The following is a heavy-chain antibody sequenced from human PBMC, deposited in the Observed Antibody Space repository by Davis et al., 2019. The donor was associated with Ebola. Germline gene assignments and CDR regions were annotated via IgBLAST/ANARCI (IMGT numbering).Heavy chain of an antibody. CDR1: GYTFTSYA. V-gene: IGHV7-4-1*02. CDR3: ARSTMTQDAFDI. Sequence: ASVKVSCKASGYTFTSYAMNWVRQAPGQGLQWMGWINFNTGSPTYAQGFTGRFVFSFDTSVSTAYLQISSLKTEDAALYYCARSTMTQDAFDIWGQGTMVTVSS. D-gene: IGHD3-22*01. J-gene: IGHJ3*02. CDR2: INFNTGSP.